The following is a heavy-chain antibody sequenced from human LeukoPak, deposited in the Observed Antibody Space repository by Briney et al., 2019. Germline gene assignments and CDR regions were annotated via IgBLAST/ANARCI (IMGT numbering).Heavy chain of an antibody. CDR2: ISAYNGNT. Sequence: ASVKVSCKASGYTFTSYGISWVRQAPGQGLEWMGWISAYNGNTNYAQKLQGRVTMTTDTSTSTAYMELRSLRSDDTAVYYCAGKYSSGWYGYLDYWGQGTLVTVSS. CDR3: AGKYSSGWYGYLDY. J-gene: IGHJ4*02. CDR1: GYTFTSYG. V-gene: IGHV1-18*01. D-gene: IGHD6-19*01.